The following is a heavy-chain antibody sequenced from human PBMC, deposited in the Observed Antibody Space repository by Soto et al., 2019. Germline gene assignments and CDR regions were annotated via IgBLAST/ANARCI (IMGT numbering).Heavy chain of an antibody. D-gene: IGHD2-21*01. V-gene: IGHV3-30*18. CDR3: AKEQLAMAVVVADHFDS. CDR2: ISYDGGSK. J-gene: IGHJ4*02. Sequence: QVQLVESGGGVVQPGKSLRLSCAASGFTFSTYGIHWVRQAPGKGLEWVALISYDGGSKYYGYSVKGRFIISRDNSHNTVSLQMNSLRADDTAVYCCAKEQLAMAVVVADHFDSWGQGPLVTVSS. CDR1: GFTFSTYG.